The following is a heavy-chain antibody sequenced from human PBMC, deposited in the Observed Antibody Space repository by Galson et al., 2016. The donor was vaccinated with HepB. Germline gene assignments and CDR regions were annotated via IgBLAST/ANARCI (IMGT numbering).Heavy chain of an antibody. D-gene: IGHD3-3*01. J-gene: IGHJ4*02. Sequence: SLRLSCAASGFTFATYAMNWVRQAPGKGLEWVSGIGASGGGTYYADSVKGRFAISRDNSKNTLFLQMNSLRAEDTAVYYCATYYDFSRGSYSDYWGQGTLVTVSS. CDR2: IGASGGGT. V-gene: IGHV3-23*01. CDR3: ATYYDFSRGSYSDY. CDR1: GFTFATYA.